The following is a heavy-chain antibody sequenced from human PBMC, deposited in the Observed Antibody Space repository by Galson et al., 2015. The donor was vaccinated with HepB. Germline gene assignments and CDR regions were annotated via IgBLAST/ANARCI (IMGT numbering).Heavy chain of an antibody. V-gene: IGHV1-2*02. CDR3: ATDNTAVTAVGYYGMDV. D-gene: IGHD6-13*01. CDR2: VNPNSGAT. CDR1: GYTFTNFY. J-gene: IGHJ6*02. Sequence: SVKVSCKASGYTFTNFYIHWVRQVPGQGPECMGWVNPNSGATTYTPKFQDRLTMTRDTSLRTVYMELSSLTSEDTAVYYCATDNTAVTAVGYYGMDVWGQGTTVTVSS.